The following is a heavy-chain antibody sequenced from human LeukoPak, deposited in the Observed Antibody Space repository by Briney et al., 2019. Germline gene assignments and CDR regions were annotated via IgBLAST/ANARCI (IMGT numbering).Heavy chain of an antibody. CDR3: TQLGYGDYGPDYYYYMDV. CDR1: GFTFSGSA. Sequence: PGGSLRLSCAASGFTFSGSAMHWVCQASGKGLEWVGRIRSQANSYATAYAASVKGRFTISRDDSKNTAYLQMNSLKTEDTAVYYCTQLGYGDYGPDYYYYMDVWGKGTTVTVSS. V-gene: IGHV3-73*01. D-gene: IGHD4-17*01. CDR2: IRSQANSYAT. J-gene: IGHJ6*03.